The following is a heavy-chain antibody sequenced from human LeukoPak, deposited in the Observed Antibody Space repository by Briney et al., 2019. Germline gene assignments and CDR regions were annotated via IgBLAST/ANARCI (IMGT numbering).Heavy chain of an antibody. J-gene: IGHJ6*02. V-gene: IGHV4-59*01. Sequence: SETLSLTCTVSGGSISSYYWSWIGQPPGKGLEWIGYIYYSGSTNYNPSLKSRVTMSVDTSKNQFSLKLSSVTAADTAVYYCARVRGRDYGMDVWGQGTTVTVSS. D-gene: IGHD3-10*01. CDR1: GGSISSYY. CDR3: ARVRGRDYGMDV. CDR2: IYYSGST.